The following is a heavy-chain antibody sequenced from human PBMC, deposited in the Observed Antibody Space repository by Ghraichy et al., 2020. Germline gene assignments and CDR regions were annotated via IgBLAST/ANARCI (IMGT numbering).Heavy chain of an antibody. CDR3: ARATPGNYYYYGMDV. CDR1: GFTFSSYD. CDR2: IGTAGDT. Sequence: GGSLRLSCAASGFTFSSYDMHWVRQATGKGLEWVSAIGTAGDTYYPGSVKGRFTISRENAKNSLYLQMNSLRAGDTAVYYCARATPGNYYYYGMDVWGQGTTVTVSS. V-gene: IGHV3-13*01. D-gene: IGHD1-14*01. J-gene: IGHJ6*02.